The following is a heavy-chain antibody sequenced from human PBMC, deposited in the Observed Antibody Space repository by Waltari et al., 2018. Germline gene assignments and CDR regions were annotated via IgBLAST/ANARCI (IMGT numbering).Heavy chain of an antibody. Sequence: QVQLVQSGAEVKKPGASVKVSCKASGYSFTGYYIHWLRQVPGQGLEYMGWINPRTGSTNYARNFQGRVMMTREMSVTTVYMDMNRLRFGDTAVYFCARGPRGYLDPWGQGTLVTVSS. CDR1: GYSFTGYY. CDR2: INPRTGST. D-gene: IGHD5-12*01. CDR3: ARGPRGYLDP. V-gene: IGHV1-2*02. J-gene: IGHJ5*02.